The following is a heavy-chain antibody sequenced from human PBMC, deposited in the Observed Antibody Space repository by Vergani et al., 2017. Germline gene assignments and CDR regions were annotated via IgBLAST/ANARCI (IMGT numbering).Heavy chain of an antibody. Sequence: EVRLVESGGGLVQPGGSLRLSCATSGFTLSDYWIDWVRQAPGKGLEWVARTRNKARGYSTDYAASVRGRFIVSRDNAKNSLYLQMNSLGAEDTAVYYWARDAHYYDNGGDYWGQGTLVTVSS. CDR2: TRNKARGYST. CDR3: ARDAHYYDNGGDY. J-gene: IGHJ4*02. CDR1: GFTLSDYW. D-gene: IGHD3-22*01. V-gene: IGHV3-72*01.